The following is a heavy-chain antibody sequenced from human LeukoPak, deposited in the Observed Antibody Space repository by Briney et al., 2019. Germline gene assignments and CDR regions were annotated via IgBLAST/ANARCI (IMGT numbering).Heavy chain of an antibody. CDR1: GGSISSYY. Sequence: SETLSLTCTVSGGSISSYYWSWIRQPPGKGLEWIGYIYYSGSTNYNPSLKSRVTISADTSKNQFSLKLSSVTAADTAVYYCARDQGAGIWDTAMANWGQGTLVTVSS. CDR3: ARDQGAGIWDTAMAN. V-gene: IGHV4-59*01. D-gene: IGHD5-18*01. CDR2: IYYSGST. J-gene: IGHJ4*02.